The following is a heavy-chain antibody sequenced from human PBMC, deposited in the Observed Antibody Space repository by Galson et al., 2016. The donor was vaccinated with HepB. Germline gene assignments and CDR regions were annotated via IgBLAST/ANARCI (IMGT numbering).Heavy chain of an antibody. V-gene: IGHV3-74*01. CDR3: VRDHSVVPTTAYNWFDP. CDR2: INSDGTIS. Sequence: SLRLSCAASGFAFSSHWMHWVRQDLGKGLVWVPRINSDGTISNYADSVKGRFTISRGNAKNTLYLQMNSLRAEDTAVYFCVRDHSVVPTTAYNWFDPWGRGTLVTVSS. CDR1: GFAFSSHW. J-gene: IGHJ5*02. D-gene: IGHD4-23*01.